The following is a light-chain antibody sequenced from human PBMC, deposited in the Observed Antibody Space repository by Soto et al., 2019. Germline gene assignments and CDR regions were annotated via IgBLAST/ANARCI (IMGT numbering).Light chain of an antibody. CDR2: GNS. J-gene: IGLJ3*02. CDR3: QSYDSSLSGWV. CDR1: SPNIGAGYD. V-gene: IGLV1-40*01. Sequence: QAVVTQPPSVSGAPGRRFTISGPGGSPNIGAGYDVHWYQQLPGTAPKLLIYGNSNRPSGVPDRFSGSKSGTSASLAITGLQAEDEADYYCQSYDSSLSGWVFGGGTKLTVL.